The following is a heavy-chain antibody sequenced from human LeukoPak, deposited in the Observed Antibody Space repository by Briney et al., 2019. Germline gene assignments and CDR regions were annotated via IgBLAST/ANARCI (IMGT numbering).Heavy chain of an antibody. D-gene: IGHD2-2*02. V-gene: IGHV3-23*01. Sequence: GGSLRLSCAASGFTFSSYAMSWVRQAPGKGLEWVSAISGSGGSTYYADSVKGRFTISRDNSKNSLYLQMNSLRAEDTAVYDCANPFLLGYCSSTSCHRGGNYWGQGTLVTVSS. CDR2: ISGSGGST. CDR1: GFTFSSYA. J-gene: IGHJ4*02. CDR3: ANPFLLGYCSSTSCHRGGNY.